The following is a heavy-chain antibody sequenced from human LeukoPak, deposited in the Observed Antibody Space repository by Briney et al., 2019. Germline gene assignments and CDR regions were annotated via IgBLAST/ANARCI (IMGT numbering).Heavy chain of an antibody. V-gene: IGHV3-23*01. CDR3: AKGRGGSCYSGVDY. CDR2: ICGSGGTT. J-gene: IGHJ4*02. Sequence: GGCLRLSCAASGFILSSYAMNWVRQAPGKGLEWVSTICGSGGTTYYTDSVKGRFTISRDNSKNTLYLQMNSLRAEDTAIYYCAKGRGGSCYSGVDYWGQGILVTVSS. D-gene: IGHD2-15*01. CDR1: GFILSSYA.